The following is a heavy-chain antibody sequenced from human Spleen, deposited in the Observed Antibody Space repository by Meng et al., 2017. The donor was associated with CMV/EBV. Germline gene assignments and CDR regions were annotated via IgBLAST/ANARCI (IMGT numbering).Heavy chain of an antibody. Sequence: GESLKISCAASGFIVSGNYMSWVRQAPGKGLECVSVIHTGGSTYYADSVRGRFTISRDNSKNTLYLQMNSLRAEDTAVYYCAREASSNSRGFDPWGQGTLVTVSS. CDR3: AREASSNSRGFDP. D-gene: IGHD4-11*01. CDR2: IHTGGST. CDR1: GFIVSGNY. V-gene: IGHV3-53*05. J-gene: IGHJ5*02.